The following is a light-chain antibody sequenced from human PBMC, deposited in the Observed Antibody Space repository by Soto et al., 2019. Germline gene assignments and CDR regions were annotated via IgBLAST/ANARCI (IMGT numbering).Light chain of an antibody. V-gene: IGKV3-20*01. CDR3: QQYGSSPPWT. J-gene: IGKJ1*01. CDR2: GAS. Sequence: ELVLTQSLGTLSLSPGARAPLSCRGSQSVSSSYLAWYQQIPVQAPTLLIYGASSRATGIPDRFSGSGSGTDFTLTIRRLEPEDLAVYYCQQYGSSPPWTVGEGTKVDIK. CDR1: QSVSSSY.